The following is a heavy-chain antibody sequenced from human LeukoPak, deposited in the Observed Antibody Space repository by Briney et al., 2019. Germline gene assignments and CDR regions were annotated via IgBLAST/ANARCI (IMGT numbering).Heavy chain of an antibody. CDR2: IYHRGST. D-gene: IGHD2-21*02. J-gene: IGHJ3*02. V-gene: IGHV4-38-2*02. Sequence: PSETLSLTCTVSGYPISSGYYWGWIRQPPGKGLEWIGGIYHRGSTYYNPSLKSRVTISVDTSRNQFSLKLNSVTAADTAVYYCARYRNCGSDCYDAFDIWGQGTMVTVSS. CDR3: ARYRNCGSDCYDAFDI. CDR1: GYPISSGYY.